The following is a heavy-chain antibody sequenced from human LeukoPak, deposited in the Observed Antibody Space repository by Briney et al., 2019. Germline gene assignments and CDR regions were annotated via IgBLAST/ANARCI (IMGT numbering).Heavy chain of an antibody. CDR2: SRGKANSYTT. V-gene: IGHV3-72*01. J-gene: IGHJ3*02. Sequence: GGSLRLACAASGFTLSDYAMGWVRQAPGKGLEWLGRSRGKANSYTTEYAASVQGRFSISRDGSKNSLYLQMDSLRTDDTAVYYCARRIVARDPASDIWGQGTMVTVSS. CDR3: ARRIVARDPASDI. D-gene: IGHD1-26*01. CDR1: GFTLSDYA.